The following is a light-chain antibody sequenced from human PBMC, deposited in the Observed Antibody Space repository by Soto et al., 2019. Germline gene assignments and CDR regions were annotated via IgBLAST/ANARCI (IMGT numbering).Light chain of an antibody. J-gene: IGLJ1*01. Sequence: QSALTQPRSVSGSPRQSVTISCTGTSSDVGGYNYVSWYQQNPGKDPKVMIYDVSKRPSGVPDRFSGSKSGNTASLTISGLQAEDEADYYCCAYAGSYSYVFGTGTKLTVL. CDR2: DVS. V-gene: IGLV2-11*01. CDR1: SSDVGGYNY. CDR3: CAYAGSYSYV.